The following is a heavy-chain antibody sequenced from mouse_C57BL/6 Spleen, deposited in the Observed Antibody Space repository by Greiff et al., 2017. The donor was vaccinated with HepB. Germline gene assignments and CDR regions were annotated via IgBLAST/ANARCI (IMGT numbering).Heavy chain of an antibody. D-gene: IGHD1-1*01. CDR1: GFSFNTYA. CDR2: IRSKSNNYAT. V-gene: IGHV10-1*01. CDR3: VSPITTVAMDY. Sequence: DVKLQESGGGLVQPKGSLKLSCAASGFSFNTYAMNWVRQAPGKGLEWVARIRSKSNNYATYYADSVKDRFTISRDDSESMLYLQMNNLKTEDTAMYYCVSPITTVAMDYWGQGTSVTVSS. J-gene: IGHJ4*01.